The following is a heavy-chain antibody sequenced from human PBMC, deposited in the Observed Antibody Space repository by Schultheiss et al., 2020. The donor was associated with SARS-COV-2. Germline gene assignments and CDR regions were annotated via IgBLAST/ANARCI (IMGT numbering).Heavy chain of an antibody. J-gene: IGHJ6*02. Sequence: GGSLRLSCAASGFTFSSYWMSWVRQAPGKGLEWVSYISSSGSTIYYADSVKGRFTISRDNAKNSLYLQMNSLRDEDTAVYYCAREHSGGSPGSMDVWGQGTTVTVSS. D-gene: IGHD2-15*01. CDR2: ISSSGSTI. CDR1: GFTFSSYW. CDR3: AREHSGGSPGSMDV. V-gene: IGHV3-48*02.